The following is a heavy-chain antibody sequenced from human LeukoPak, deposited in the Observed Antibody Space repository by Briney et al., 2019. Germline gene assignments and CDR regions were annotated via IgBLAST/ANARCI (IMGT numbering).Heavy chain of an antibody. J-gene: IGHJ6*03. D-gene: IGHD6-13*01. V-gene: IGHV4-59*11. CDR1: GGSINFHY. CDR2: VYSSGSS. Sequence: SETLSLTCIVSGGSINFHYWSWIRQPPGKGLEWIGYVYSSGSSNYNSSLKSRVTISVDTSKNQFSLKLSSVTAADTAVYYCARDRVELGNMDVWGKGTTVTISS. CDR3: ARDRVELGNMDV.